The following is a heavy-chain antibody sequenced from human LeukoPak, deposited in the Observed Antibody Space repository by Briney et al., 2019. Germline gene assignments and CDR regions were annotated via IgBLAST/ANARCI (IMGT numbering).Heavy chain of an antibody. CDR1: GFTSSSYA. J-gene: IGHJ4*02. Sequence: GGSLRLSCSASGFTSSSYAMHWVRQAPGKGLEYVSAISSNGGSTYYADSVKGRFTISRDNSKNTLYLQMNSLRAEDTAVYYCARGDGYNLFDYWGQGTLVTVSS. CDR3: ARGDGYNLFDY. V-gene: IGHV3-64*04. D-gene: IGHD5-24*01. CDR2: ISSNGGST.